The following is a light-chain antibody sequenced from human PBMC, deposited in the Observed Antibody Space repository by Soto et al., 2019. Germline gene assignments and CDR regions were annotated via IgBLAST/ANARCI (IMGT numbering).Light chain of an antibody. Sequence: DIQMTQSPSTLSASVGDRVTITCRASQRIANWVAWYQQKPGKAPTLLIYKASTLQTGVPSRFSGSGAGTEFTLTISGLQPDGFATYYCQQYSTYRTFGQGTKAAIK. CDR2: KAS. CDR1: QRIANW. CDR3: QQYSTYRT. J-gene: IGKJ1*01. V-gene: IGKV1-5*03.